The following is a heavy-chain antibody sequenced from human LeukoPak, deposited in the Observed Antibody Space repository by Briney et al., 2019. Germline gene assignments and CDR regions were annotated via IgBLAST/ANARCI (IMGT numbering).Heavy chain of an antibody. D-gene: IGHD3-16*01. Sequence: PSETLSLTCTVSGGSISSYYWSWIRQPPGKGLEWIGYIYYSGSTNYNPSLKSRVTISVDTSKNQFSLNLSSVTAADTAVYYCATGGGVSYDPYGMDVWGQGTTVTVSS. CDR1: GGSISSYY. V-gene: IGHV4-59*13. CDR2: IYYSGST. CDR3: ATGGGVSYDPYGMDV. J-gene: IGHJ6*02.